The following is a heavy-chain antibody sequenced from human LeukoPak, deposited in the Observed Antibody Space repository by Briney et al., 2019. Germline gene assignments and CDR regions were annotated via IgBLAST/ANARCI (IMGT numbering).Heavy chain of an antibody. Sequence: GGSLRLSCAASGFMFSSYAMHWVRQAPGKGLEWVAVIAYDGSNKYYADSVKGRFTISRDNSKNTLYLQMNSLRAEDTAVYCCARRTISYYYGSGSYFYGLDVWGQGTTVTVSS. CDR2: IAYDGSNK. CDR3: ARRTISYYYGSGSYFYGLDV. J-gene: IGHJ6*02. D-gene: IGHD3-10*01. CDR1: GFMFSSYA. V-gene: IGHV3-30-3*01.